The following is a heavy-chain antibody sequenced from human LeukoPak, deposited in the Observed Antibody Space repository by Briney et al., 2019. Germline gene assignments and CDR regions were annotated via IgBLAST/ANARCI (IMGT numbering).Heavy chain of an antibody. CDR3: ARDRVGENASDI. V-gene: IGHV3-21*01. D-gene: IGHD3-10*01. J-gene: IGHJ3*02. CDR1: GFTFSSYS. CDR2: ISSSSSYI. Sequence: GGSLRLSCAASGFTFSSYSMNRVRQAPGKGLEWVSSISSSSSYIYYADSVKGRFTISRDNAKNSLYLQMNSLRAEDTAVYYCARDRVGENASDIWGQGTMVTVSS.